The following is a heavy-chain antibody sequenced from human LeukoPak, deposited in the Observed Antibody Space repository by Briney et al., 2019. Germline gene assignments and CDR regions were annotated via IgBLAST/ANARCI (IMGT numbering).Heavy chain of an antibody. D-gene: IGHD2-15*01. CDR2: ISSSSSYI. CDR3: ARDKGHIVVVVAAIDAFDI. Sequence: GGSLRLSCAASGFTFSSYSMNWVRHAPGKGLEWVSSISSSSSYIYYADSVQGRFTISRDNAKNSLYLQMNSLRAEDTAVYYCARDKGHIVVVVAAIDAFDIWGQGTMVTVSS. V-gene: IGHV3-21*01. CDR1: GFTFSSYS. J-gene: IGHJ3*02.